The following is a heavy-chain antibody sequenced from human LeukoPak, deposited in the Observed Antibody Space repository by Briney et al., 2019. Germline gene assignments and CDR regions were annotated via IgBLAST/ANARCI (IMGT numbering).Heavy chain of an antibody. CDR2: INPSGSST. D-gene: IGHD3-22*01. V-gene: IGHV1-2*06. J-gene: IGHJ3*02. CDR3: ATNNYDSSGFDAYDI. CDR1: GYTFTSHY. Sequence: VSVKVSCKASGYTFTSHYMHWVRQAPGQGLEWMGLINPSGSSTLYAQKLQGRVTMTRDTSISTAYMELSRLRSDDTAMYYCATNNYDSSGFDAYDIWGQGTMVTVSS.